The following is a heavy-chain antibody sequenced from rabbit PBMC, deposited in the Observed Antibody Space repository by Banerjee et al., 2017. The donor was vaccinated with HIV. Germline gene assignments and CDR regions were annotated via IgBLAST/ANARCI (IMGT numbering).Heavy chain of an antibody. CDR1: GFDFSSYG. D-gene: IGHD1-1*01. CDR3: VREGYASSSGYHL. Sequence: QEQLVESGGGLVQPGGSLKLSCKASGFDFSSYGVSWVRQAPGKGLEWIGYIDPVFGSTYYASWVNGRFTISSHNAQNTLYLQLNSLTAADTATYFCVREGYASSSGYHLWGPGTLVTVS. CDR2: IDPVFGST. V-gene: IGHV1S47*01. J-gene: IGHJ4*01.